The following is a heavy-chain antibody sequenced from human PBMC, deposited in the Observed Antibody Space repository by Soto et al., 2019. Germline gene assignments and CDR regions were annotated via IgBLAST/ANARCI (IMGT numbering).Heavy chain of an antibody. V-gene: IGHV4-39*01. CDR1: VVSISSSSYD. CDR3: ARRGYGDYADDY. Sequence: QLQLQESGPGLVKPSETLSLTCTVSVVSISSSSYDWGWIRQPPGKGLEWIGLIYYCGSTYYNPSLKSRVTLSVDTSKNQFSLKLSSVNAADTAVYYCARRGYGDYADDYWGQGTLVTVSS. CDR2: IYYCGST. D-gene: IGHD4-17*01. J-gene: IGHJ4*02.